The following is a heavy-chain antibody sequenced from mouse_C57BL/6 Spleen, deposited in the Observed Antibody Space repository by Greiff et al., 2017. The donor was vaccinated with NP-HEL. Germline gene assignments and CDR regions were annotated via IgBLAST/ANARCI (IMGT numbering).Heavy chain of an antibody. D-gene: IGHD1-1*01. Sequence: QVQLQQPGAELVRPGSSVKLSCKASGYTFTSYWMDWVKQRPGQGLEWIGNIYPSDSETHYNQKFKDKATLTVDKSSSTAYMQLSSLTSEDSAVYYCASCWYGSDYYAMDYWGQGTSVTVSS. CDR2: IYPSDSET. CDR1: GYTFTSYW. V-gene: IGHV1-61*01. CDR3: ASCWYGSDYYAMDY. J-gene: IGHJ4*01.